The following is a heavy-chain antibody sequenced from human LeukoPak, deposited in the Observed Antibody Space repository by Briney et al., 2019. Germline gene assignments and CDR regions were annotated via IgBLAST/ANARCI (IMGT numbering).Heavy chain of an antibody. J-gene: IGHJ4*02. CDR3: ARLPVEYCTNGVCHGFDY. Sequence: SETLSLTCTVSGGSISSSSYYWSWIRQPSGKGLEWIGYIYYSGSTNYNPSLKSRVTISVDTSKNQFSLKLSSVTAADTAVYYCARLPVEYCTNGVCHGFDYWGQGTLVTVSS. V-gene: IGHV4-61*05. D-gene: IGHD2-8*01. CDR1: GGSISSSSYY. CDR2: IYYSGST.